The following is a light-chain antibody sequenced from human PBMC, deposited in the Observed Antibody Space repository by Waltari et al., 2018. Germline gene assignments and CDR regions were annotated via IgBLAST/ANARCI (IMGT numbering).Light chain of an antibody. V-gene: IGLV2-14*02. Sequence: QSALTQPASVSASPGQSISITCTGTSSDLGSYDLVAWYQQHPDKAPKLIIFEVTNRPSGVSHRFSGSKSANTASLTISALQADDEADYYCSSYSYSSGTLIIFGGGTRLTVL. CDR3: SSYSYSSGTLII. CDR1: SSDLGSYDL. J-gene: IGLJ2*01. CDR2: EVT.